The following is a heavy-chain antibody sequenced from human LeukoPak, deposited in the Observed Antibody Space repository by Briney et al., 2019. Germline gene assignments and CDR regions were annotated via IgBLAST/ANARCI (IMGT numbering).Heavy chain of an antibody. CDR2: ISGSGGST. D-gene: IGHD3-10*01. J-gene: IGHJ4*02. V-gene: IGHV3-23*01. CDR3: AKETYYYGSGSYDY. CDR1: GFTLSSYA. Sequence: GGSLRLSCAASGFTLSSYAVSWVRQPPGKGLEWVSAISGSGGSTYYADSVKGRFTISRDNSKNTLYLQMNSLRAEDTAVYYCAKETYYYGSGSYDYWGQGTLVTVSS.